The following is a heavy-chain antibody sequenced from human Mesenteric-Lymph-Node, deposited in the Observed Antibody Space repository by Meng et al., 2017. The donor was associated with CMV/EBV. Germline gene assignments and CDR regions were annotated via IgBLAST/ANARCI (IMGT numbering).Heavy chain of an antibody. CDR3: ARVPAALPYDAFDI. J-gene: IGHJ3*02. D-gene: IGHD2-2*01. Sequence: GGSLRLSCAASGFTFSSYSMNWVRQAPGKGLEWVSSISSSSSYIYYADSVKGRFTISRDNAKNSLYLQMNSLRAEDTAVYYCARVPAALPYDAFDIWGQGTMVTV. CDR1: GFTFSSYS. V-gene: IGHV3-21*01. CDR2: ISSSSSYI.